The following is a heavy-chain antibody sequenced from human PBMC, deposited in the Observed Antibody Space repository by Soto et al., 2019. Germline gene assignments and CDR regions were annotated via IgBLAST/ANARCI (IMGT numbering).Heavy chain of an antibody. D-gene: IGHD2-15*01. CDR2: VYYSGST. CDR1: GGSTSSGGYY. J-gene: IGHJ5*02. V-gene: IGHV4-31*02. CDR3: ARDAALKWFDP. Sequence: SETLSLTCAVSGGSTSSGGYYWSWIRQYPGKGLEWIGFVYYSGSTYYNPSLKSRVIISVDTSKKQFSLKLSSVTAADTAVYYCARDAALKWFDPWGQGTLVTVSS.